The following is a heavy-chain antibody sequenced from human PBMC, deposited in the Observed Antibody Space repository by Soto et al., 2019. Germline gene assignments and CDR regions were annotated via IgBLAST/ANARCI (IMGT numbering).Heavy chain of an antibody. Sequence: EVQLVESGGGLVQPGGSLKLSCAASGFTFSGSAMHWVRQASGKGLEWVGRIRSKANSCATAYAASVKGRFTISRDDSKNTAYLQMNSLKTEDTAVYYCVTSSSGWTGDYWGQGTLVTVSS. CDR1: GFTFSGSA. V-gene: IGHV3-73*02. CDR3: VTSSSGWTGDY. D-gene: IGHD6-19*01. J-gene: IGHJ4*02. CDR2: IRSKANSCAT.